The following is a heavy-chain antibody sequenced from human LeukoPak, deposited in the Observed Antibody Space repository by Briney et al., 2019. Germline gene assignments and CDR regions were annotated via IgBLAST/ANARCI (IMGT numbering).Heavy chain of an antibody. CDR1: GFTFSDAW. CDR3: TAPSCTRTACYASDF. D-gene: IGHD2-2*01. V-gene: IGHV3-15*01. J-gene: IGHJ4*02. CDR2: VKSRAVGGTA. Sequence: GGSLRLSCVGSGFTFSDAWMSWVRQAPGKGLEWVARVKSRAVGGTAYYAAPVKGRFTISRDDSKSTLYLQMSSLRTEDTALYYCTAPSCTRTACYASDFWGQGTLVTVSS.